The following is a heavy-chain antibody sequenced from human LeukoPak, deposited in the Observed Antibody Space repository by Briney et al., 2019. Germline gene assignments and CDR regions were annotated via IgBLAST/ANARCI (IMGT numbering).Heavy chain of an antibody. V-gene: IGHV3-7*04. Sequence: GGSLRLSCEASGFTFRNYWMSWVRQAPGNGLEWLGNIKEDGSGRYYVGSVKGRFTISRDNARNSLYLQMTSLRVEDTAVYYCARDFLGYSFEYWGQGTLVTVSS. CDR2: IKEDGSGR. CDR1: GFTFRNYW. J-gene: IGHJ4*02. CDR3: ARDFLGYSFEY. D-gene: IGHD4-11*01.